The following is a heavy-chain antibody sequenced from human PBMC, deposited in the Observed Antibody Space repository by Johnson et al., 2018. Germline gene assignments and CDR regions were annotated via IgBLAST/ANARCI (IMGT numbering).Heavy chain of an antibody. V-gene: IGHV3-74*01. CDR3: ARVHGSGVGCSSLQH. CDR1: GFAFSGYW. CDR2: VNNVGTVT. J-gene: IGHJ1*01. D-gene: IGHD2-15*01. Sequence: VQLQESGGGFVQPGGSLRLSCTASGFAFSGYWMHWVRQAPGKGLVWVSRVNNVGTVTNYADSVRGRFVISRDNAKDTLYMQMNSLRTEDTAFYYCARVHGSGVGCSSLQHWGQGTLVTVSS.